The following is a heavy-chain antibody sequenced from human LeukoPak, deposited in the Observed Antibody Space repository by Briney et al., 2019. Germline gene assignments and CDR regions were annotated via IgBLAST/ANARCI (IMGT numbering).Heavy chain of an antibody. V-gene: IGHV3-48*04. D-gene: IGHD3-10*01. J-gene: IGHJ5*02. CDR1: GFTFSSYS. CDR3: AGTRITMVRGVISPDNWLDP. Sequence: GGSLRLSCAASGFTFSSYSMNWVRQAPGKGLEGVSYISSSSSTIYYADSVRGRFTISRDNAKNSLYLQMNSLRAEDTAVYYCAGTRITMVRGVISPDNWLDPWGPGTLVTVSS. CDR2: ISSSSSTI.